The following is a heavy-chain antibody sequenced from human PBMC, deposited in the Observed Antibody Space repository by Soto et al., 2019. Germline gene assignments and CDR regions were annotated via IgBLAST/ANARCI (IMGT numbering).Heavy chain of an antibody. Sequence: ASVKVSCKASGGTFSSYAISWVRQAPGQGLEWMGGIIPIFGTANYAQKFQGRVTITADKSTSTAYMELSSLRSEDTAVDYCARGPPRDYDSSGYPEYYFDYCGQGTLVTVSS. CDR2: IIPIFGTA. V-gene: IGHV1-69*06. D-gene: IGHD3-22*01. CDR1: GGTFSSYA. CDR3: ARGPPRDYDSSGYPEYYFDY. J-gene: IGHJ4*02.